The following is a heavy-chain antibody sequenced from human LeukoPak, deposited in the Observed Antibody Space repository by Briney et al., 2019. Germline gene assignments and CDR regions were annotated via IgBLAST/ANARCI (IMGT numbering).Heavy chain of an antibody. CDR1: GFTFNNYA. Sequence: GGSLRLSCTASGFTFNNYAMTWVRQAPGKGLEWVSYISSSGSSIYYADSVKGRFTISRDNAKNSLYLQMDSLRAEDTAVYYCARSSGWYTGFDYWGQGTLVTVSS. J-gene: IGHJ4*02. V-gene: IGHV3-48*03. CDR3: ARSSGWYTGFDY. CDR2: ISSSGSSI. D-gene: IGHD6-19*01.